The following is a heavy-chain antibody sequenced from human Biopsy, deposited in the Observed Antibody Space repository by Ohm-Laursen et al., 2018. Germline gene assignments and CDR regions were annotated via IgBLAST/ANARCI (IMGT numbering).Heavy chain of an antibody. V-gene: IGHV1-18*01. D-gene: IGHD3-16*02. CDR1: GYTFISYS. CDR2: IRPLNGDT. CDR3: ARGEVTFGELIVSLDS. J-gene: IGHJ4*02. Sequence: ASVKVSCKTSGYTFISYSINWVRQAPGQGLEWMGWIRPLNGDTKYGQKFQDRVTMTTDTSTSTVYMELTSLRSDDTAVYYCARGEVTFGELIVSLDSWGQGTLVTVSS.